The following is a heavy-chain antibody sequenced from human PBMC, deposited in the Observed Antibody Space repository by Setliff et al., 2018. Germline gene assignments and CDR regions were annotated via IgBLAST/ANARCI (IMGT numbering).Heavy chain of an antibody. Sequence: GGSLRLSCAASGFTFSSYAMSWVRQAPGKGLEWVSAISGSGGSTYYADSVKGRFTIARDNSKNTLYLEMSSLRAEDTAVYYCAKDLGNTYGRENFFDSWGQGTLVTVSS. CDR3: AKDLGNTYGRENFFDS. CDR1: GFTFSSYA. CDR2: ISGSGGST. D-gene: IGHD5-18*01. J-gene: IGHJ4*02. V-gene: IGHV3-23*01.